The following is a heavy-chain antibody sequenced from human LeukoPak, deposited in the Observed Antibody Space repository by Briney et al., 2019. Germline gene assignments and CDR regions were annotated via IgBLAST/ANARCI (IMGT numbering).Heavy chain of an antibody. J-gene: IGHJ4*02. CDR3: ARVCGGDCYSDFDY. D-gene: IGHD2-21*02. V-gene: IGHV1-18*01. CDR1: GSTFTSYG. Sequence: GASVKVSCKASGSTFTSYGISWVRQAPGQGLEWMGWISAYNGNTNYAQKLQGRVTMTTDTSTSTAYMELRSLRSDDTAVYYCARVCGGDCYSDFDYWGQGTLVTVSS. CDR2: ISAYNGNT.